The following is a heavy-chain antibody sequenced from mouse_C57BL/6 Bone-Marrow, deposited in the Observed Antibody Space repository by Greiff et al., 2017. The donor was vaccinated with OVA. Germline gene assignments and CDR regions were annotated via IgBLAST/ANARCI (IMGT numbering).Heavy chain of an antibody. J-gene: IGHJ2*01. CDR2: ILPGSGST. CDR3: ARGGTTVVDSFFDY. V-gene: IGHV1-9*01. CDR1: GYTFTGYW. Sequence: VQLQQSGAELMKPGASVKLSCKATGYTFTGYWIEWVKQRPGHGLEWIGEILPGSGSTNYNEKFKGKATFTADTTSNTAYMQLSRLTTEDSAIYYCARGGTTVVDSFFDYWGQGTTLTVSS. D-gene: IGHD1-1*01.